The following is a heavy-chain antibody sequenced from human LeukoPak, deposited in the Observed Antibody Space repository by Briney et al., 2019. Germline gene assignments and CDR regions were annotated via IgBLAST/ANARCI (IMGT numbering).Heavy chain of an antibody. V-gene: IGHV1-8*01. D-gene: IGHD5-12*01. Sequence: GASVKVSCKASGYTFTSYNINWVRQATGQGLEGMGWRNPNSGNTGYAQKFQGRVTMTRNTSISTAYMELSSLRSEDTAVYYCARVHYGYSGYDNFDHWGQGTLVTVSS. J-gene: IGHJ4*02. CDR1: GYTFTSYN. CDR3: ARVHYGYSGYDNFDH. CDR2: RNPNSGNT.